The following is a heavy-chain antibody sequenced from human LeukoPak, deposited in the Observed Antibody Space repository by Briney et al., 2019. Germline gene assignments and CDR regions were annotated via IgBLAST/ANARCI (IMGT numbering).Heavy chain of an antibody. CDR3: ARDLAQTFTKGLLLQSYYYYGMDV. CDR1: GLTFSGYS. J-gene: IGHJ6*02. V-gene: IGHV3-21*01. CDR2: ISRSSTYI. Sequence: PGGSLRLSCSASGLTFSGYSMNWVRQAPGRGLEGVSSISRSSTYIYYAASVKGRFHISRDNAKNPLYLQMNSLRAEDTAVYYCARDLAQTFTKGLLLQSYYYYGMDVWGQGTTVTVSS. D-gene: IGHD3-22*01.